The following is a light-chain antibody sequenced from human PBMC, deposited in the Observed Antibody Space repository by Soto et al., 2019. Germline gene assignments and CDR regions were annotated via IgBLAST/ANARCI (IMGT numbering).Light chain of an antibody. CDR1: QNVERNY. V-gene: IGKV3-20*01. CDR2: VAS. CDR3: QQYSSWLSIT. Sequence: IVCKPFPSILSPLIGDRATXSCRXIQNVERNYLAWYQQRPGQAPRIVIFVASRRASGIPARFSGAGSGTDFTLTISSIDPEDFAVCYCQQYSSWLSITFCQVTRIEIK. J-gene: IGKJ5*01.